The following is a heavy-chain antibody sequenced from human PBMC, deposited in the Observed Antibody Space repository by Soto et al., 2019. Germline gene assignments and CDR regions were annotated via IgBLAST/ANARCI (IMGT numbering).Heavy chain of an antibody. CDR2: VSGSGDST. Sequence: EVQLLESGGGLAQPGGSLRLSCAASAFTFSSYAMSWVRQAPGKGLEWVSAVSGSGDSTYYADSVKGRFTISRDNSKNPRYLQMTSRRTDDTAVYYCAKGRSSDCPGCTQDYWGQGTLVTVSS. J-gene: IGHJ4*02. CDR1: AFTFSSYA. V-gene: IGHV3-23*01. CDR3: AKGRSSDCPGCTQDY. D-gene: IGHD2-21*02.